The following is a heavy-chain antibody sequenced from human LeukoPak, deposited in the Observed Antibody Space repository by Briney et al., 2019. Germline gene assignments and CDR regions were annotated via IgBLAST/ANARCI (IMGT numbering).Heavy chain of an antibody. Sequence: GSSVKVSCKASGGTFSSYAISWVRQAPGQGLEWMGGIIPIFGTANYAQTFQGRVTITADKSTSTAYMELSSLRSEDTAVYYCAISPVVPHLATWFDPWGQGTLVTLSS. CDR2: IIPIFGTA. D-gene: IGHD2-2*01. V-gene: IGHV1-69*06. J-gene: IGHJ5*02. CDR1: GGTFSSYA. CDR3: AISPVVPHLATWFDP.